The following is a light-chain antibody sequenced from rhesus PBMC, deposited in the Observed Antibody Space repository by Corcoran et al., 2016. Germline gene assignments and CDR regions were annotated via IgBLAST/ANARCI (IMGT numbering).Light chain of an antibody. Sequence: DIQMTQSPSSLSASVGDRVTITCRASQGISNWLAWYQQKPGKAPNLLIYRASKLETGVPSRFSGSGSGTDFHLTISRLQPEDFATDCCQHHDNSPPSFGQGTKVEIK. CDR3: QHHDNSPPS. CDR2: RAS. J-gene: IGKJ2*01. V-gene: IGKV1-69*01. CDR1: QGISNW.